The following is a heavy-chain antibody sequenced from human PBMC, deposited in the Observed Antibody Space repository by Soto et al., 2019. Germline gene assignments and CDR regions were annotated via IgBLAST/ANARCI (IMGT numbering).Heavy chain of an antibody. V-gene: IGHV4-34*01. J-gene: IGHJ6*02. CDR3: ARFVRNFDWSRYYFYGMDV. CDR1: GGSFSGYY. D-gene: IGHD3-9*01. CDR2: INHSGST. Sequence: SETLSLTWAVDGGSFSGYYWSWIRQPPGKGLEWIGEINHSGSTNYNPSLKSRVTISVDTSKNQFSLKLSSVTAADTAVYYCARFVRNFDWSRYYFYGMDVCGQGTTVTVSS.